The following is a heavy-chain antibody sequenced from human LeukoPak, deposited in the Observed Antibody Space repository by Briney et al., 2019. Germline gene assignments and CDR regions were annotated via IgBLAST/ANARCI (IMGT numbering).Heavy chain of an antibody. V-gene: IGHV3-48*03. D-gene: IGHD6-13*01. CDR3: AKPTHGYSSSWFSLGY. CDR2: ISSSGSTK. J-gene: IGHJ4*02. CDR1: GFTFSSYE. Sequence: GGSLRLSCAASGFTFSSYEMNWVRQAPGKGLEWVSYISSSGSTKYYADSVKGRFTISRDNAKNSLYLQMNSLRAEDTAVYYCAKPTHGYSSSWFSLGYWGQGTLVTVSS.